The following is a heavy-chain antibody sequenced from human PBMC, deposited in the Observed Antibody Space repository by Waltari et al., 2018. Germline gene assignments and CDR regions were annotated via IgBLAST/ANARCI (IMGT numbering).Heavy chain of an antibody. J-gene: IGHJ4*02. CDR1: GGSISSSSYY. V-gene: IGHV4-39*07. CDR3: ATTPKYYYDSSGYAY. Sequence: QLQLQESGPGLVKPSETLSLTCTVSGGSISSSSYYWGWIRQPPGKGMEWIGSIYYSGSTYYSPSLKSRVTISVDTSKNQFSLKLSSVTAADTAVYYCATTPKYYYDSSGYAYWGQGTLVTVSS. D-gene: IGHD3-22*01. CDR2: IYYSGST.